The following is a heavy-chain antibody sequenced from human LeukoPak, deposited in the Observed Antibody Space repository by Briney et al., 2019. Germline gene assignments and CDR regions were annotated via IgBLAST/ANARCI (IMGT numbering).Heavy chain of an antibody. CDR3: TTLYYYDSSGDPFDY. V-gene: IGHV3-15*01. D-gene: IGHD3-22*01. CDR1: GFTFSNAG. Sequence: GGSLRLSCAASGFTFSNAGMSWVRQAPGKGLEWVGRIKSKTDGGTTDYAAPVKGRFTISRDDSKNTLYLQMNSLKTGDTAVYYCTTLYYYDSSGDPFDYWGQGTLVTVSS. J-gene: IGHJ4*02. CDR2: IKSKTDGGTT.